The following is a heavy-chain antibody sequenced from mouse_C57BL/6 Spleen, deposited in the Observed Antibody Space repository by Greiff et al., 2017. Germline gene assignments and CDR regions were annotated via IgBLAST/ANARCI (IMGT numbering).Heavy chain of an antibody. V-gene: IGHV1-52*01. Sequence: QVQLQQPGAELVRPGSSVKLSCKASGYTFTSYWMHWVKQRPIQGLEWIGNIDPSDSETHYNQKFKDKATLTVDKSSSTAYMQLSSLTSEDSAVYYCARETAQAPDYGGQGTSLTVSS. CDR1: GYTFTSYW. CDR3: ARETAQAPDY. CDR2: IDPSDSET. D-gene: IGHD3-2*02. J-gene: IGHJ2*02.